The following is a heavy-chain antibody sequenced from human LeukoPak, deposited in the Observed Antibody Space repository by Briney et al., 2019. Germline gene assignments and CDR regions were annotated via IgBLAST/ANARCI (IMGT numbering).Heavy chain of an antibody. CDR3: ALGAVYGVTDHYYYYGMDV. D-gene: IGHD5/OR15-5a*01. J-gene: IGHJ6*02. Sequence: ASVKVSCKVSGYTLTELSMHWVRQAPGKGLEWMGGFDPEDGETIYAQKFQGRVTMTEDTSTDTAYMELSSLRSEDTAVYYCALGAVYGVTDHYYYYGMDVWGQGTTVTVSS. CDR2: FDPEDGET. V-gene: IGHV1-24*01. CDR1: GYTLTELS.